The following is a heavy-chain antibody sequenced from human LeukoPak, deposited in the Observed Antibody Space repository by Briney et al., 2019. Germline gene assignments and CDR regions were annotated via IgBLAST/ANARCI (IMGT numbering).Heavy chain of an antibody. Sequence: NPGGSLRLSCVASGFTFSDYYMSWIRQAPGKGLEWVSYLRSSGSTIYYADSVKGRFTISRDNAKNSLYLQMNSLRAEDTAVYYCARVDCSSTSCYEFDYWGQGTLVTVSS. D-gene: IGHD2-2*01. CDR2: LRSSGSTI. CDR1: GFTFSDYY. V-gene: IGHV3-11*04. J-gene: IGHJ4*02. CDR3: ARVDCSSTSCYEFDY.